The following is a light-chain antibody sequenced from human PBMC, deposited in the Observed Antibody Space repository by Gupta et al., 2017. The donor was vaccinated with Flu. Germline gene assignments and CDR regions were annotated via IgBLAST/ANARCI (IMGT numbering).Light chain of an antibody. CDR3: AAWDASRSGVV. J-gene: IGLJ2*01. CDR1: SAKVGSNC. CDR2: GNS. V-gene: IGLV1-47*01. Sequence: VNNSSTGTSAKVGSNCVYWYHQRPASAPNLLMFGNSRRGSGVPDRVSGSKYATSASVTTSGLRAEEEADYYCAAWDASRSGVVFGGGTKLTVL.